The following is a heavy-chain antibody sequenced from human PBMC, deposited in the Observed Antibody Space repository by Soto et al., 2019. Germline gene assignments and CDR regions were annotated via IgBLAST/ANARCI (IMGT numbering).Heavy chain of an antibody. CDR1: GFTFSSYA. D-gene: IGHD6-13*01. J-gene: IGHJ4*02. Sequence: EVQLLESGGGLVQPGGSLRLSCAASGFTFSSYAMNWVRQAPGKGLEWVSAISGSGGSTYYADSVKGRFTISRDNSKNTLYLQMNSLRAEDTAVYYCAKAYSSSWYPHGTFDYWGQGTLVTVSS. CDR2: ISGSGGST. V-gene: IGHV3-23*01. CDR3: AKAYSSSWYPHGTFDY.